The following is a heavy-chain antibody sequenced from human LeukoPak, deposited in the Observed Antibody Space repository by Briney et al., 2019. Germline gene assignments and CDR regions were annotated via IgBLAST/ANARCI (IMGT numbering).Heavy chain of an antibody. V-gene: IGHV3-48*04. J-gene: IGHJ6*03. CDR1: EFTFVRYA. Sequence: GGSLRLSCAASEFTFVRYAMNWVRQAPGKGLEGVSYISSSSFKIGYADSVKGRFTISRDNSKNSLYLLMDNLRVEDTAVYYCVRDPSYGSSWYYYMDVWGKGTTVTVSS. D-gene: IGHD6-13*01. CDR3: VRDPSYGSSWYYYMDV. CDR2: ISSSSFKI.